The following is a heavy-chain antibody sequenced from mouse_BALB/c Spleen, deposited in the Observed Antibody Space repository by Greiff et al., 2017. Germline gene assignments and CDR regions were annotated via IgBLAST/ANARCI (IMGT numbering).Heavy chain of an antibody. J-gene: IGHJ1*01. D-gene: IGHD2-1*01. CDR1: GFTFSDYG. Sequence: VQLKESGGGLVQPGGSRKLSCAASGFTFSDYGMAWVRQAPGKGPEWVAFISNLAYSIYYADTVTGRFTISRENAKNTLYLEMSSLRSEDTAMNYCARDRGNPWYFDVWGAGTTVTVSS. V-gene: IGHV5-15*02. CDR2: ISNLAYSI. CDR3: ARDRGNPWYFDV.